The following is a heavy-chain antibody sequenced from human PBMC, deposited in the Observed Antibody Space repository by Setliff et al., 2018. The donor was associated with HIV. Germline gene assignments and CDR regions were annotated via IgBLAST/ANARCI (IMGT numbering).Heavy chain of an antibody. CDR2: IGVYDGHT. V-gene: IGHV1-18*01. D-gene: IGHD6-6*01. J-gene: IGHJ5*02. CDR3: AGGMDDSSSSVWYH. CDR1: GYSFTSYG. Sequence: ASVKVSCKASGYSFTSYGISWVRQAPGQGLEWMGWIGVYDGHTNYAEKVQGRVTMTTDTSTSTVYMDLRSLRSDDTAVYYCAGGMDDSSSSVWYHWGQGTLVTVSS.